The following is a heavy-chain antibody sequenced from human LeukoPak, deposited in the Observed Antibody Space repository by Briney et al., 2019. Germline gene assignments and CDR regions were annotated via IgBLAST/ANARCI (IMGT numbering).Heavy chain of an antibody. CDR1: GFTFSNYG. Sequence: GGSLRLSCAASGFTFSNYGMTWVRQAPGKGLEWVANIKRDGSEKFYVDSVKGRFTVSRDNAKNSLYLQMNSLRAEDTAVYYCARDAGNSGDDILDYWGQGTLVTVSS. CDR2: IKRDGSEK. CDR3: ARDAGNSGDDILDY. V-gene: IGHV3-7*03. J-gene: IGHJ4*02. D-gene: IGHD5-12*01.